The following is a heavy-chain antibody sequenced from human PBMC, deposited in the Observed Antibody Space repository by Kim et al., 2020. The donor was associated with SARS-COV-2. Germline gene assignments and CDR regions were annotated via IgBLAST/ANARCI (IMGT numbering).Heavy chain of an antibody. D-gene: IGHD2-15*01. CDR3: AKSAAGEAYLLLGNWFDP. Sequence: KGRFTISRDNAKNSLYLQMNSLRAEDTALYYCAKSAAGEAYLLLGNWFDPWGQGTLVTVSS. V-gene: IGHV3-9*01. J-gene: IGHJ5*02.